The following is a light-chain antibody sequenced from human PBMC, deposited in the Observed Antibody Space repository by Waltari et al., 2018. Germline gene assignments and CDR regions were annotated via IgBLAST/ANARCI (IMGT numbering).Light chain of an antibody. CDR3: RQSNTYPLT. J-gene: IGKJ4*01. Sequence: IQMTQFPSSLSASVGDRVTITCRASQDITSDLVWYQQRPGEAPKRLIYRTSNLQNGVPSRFSGSGSGTEFTLTVNSLQPDDSATYYCRQSNTYPLTFGGGTKVEIK. V-gene: IGKV1-17*01. CDR2: RTS. CDR1: QDITSD.